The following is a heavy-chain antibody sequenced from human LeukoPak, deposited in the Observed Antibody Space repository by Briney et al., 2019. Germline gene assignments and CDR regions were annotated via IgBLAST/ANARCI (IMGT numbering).Heavy chain of an antibody. CDR3: AKDFRYLFDP. D-gene: IGHD1-1*01. Sequence: GGSLRLSCAASGFTFSTYAMSWVRQAPGKGLEWVSVISGSGSSTYYADSVKGRFTISRDNSKNTLYLQMNSLRAEDTAIYYCAKDFRYLFDPWGQGTLVTVSS. V-gene: IGHV3-23*01. J-gene: IGHJ5*02. CDR1: GFTFSTYA. CDR2: ISGSGSST.